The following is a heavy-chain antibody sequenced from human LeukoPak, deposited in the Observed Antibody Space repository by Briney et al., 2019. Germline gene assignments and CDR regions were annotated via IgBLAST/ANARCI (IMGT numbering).Heavy chain of an antibody. CDR1: GFTFDDYA. J-gene: IGHJ4*02. Sequence: GGSLRLSCAASGFTFDDYAMHWLRQAPGRGLEGVSGISGNSGSIGYADSVKGRFTISRDNAKNSLYLQMNSLRAEDTALYYCAKGHAYSSGLDYWGQGTLVTVSS. D-gene: IGHD6-19*01. CDR3: AKGHAYSSGLDY. V-gene: IGHV3-9*01. CDR2: ISGNSGSI.